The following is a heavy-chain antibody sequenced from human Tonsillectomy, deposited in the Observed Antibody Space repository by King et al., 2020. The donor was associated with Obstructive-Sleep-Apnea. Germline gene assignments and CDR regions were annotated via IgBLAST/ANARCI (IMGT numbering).Heavy chain of an antibody. V-gene: IGHV3-7*03. CDR2: IRQDGTEM. J-gene: IGHJ4*02. Sequence: EVQLVESGGGLVRPGGSLRLSCAASGFSFSTYWMTWVRQAPGKGLEWVANIRQDGTEMYYVDSLKGRFTISRDNAKNSLYLQMNSLRAEDTAVYYCARENDNDTYGYSHYFDYWGQGTLVTVSS. CDR1: GFSFSTYW. D-gene: IGHD5-18*01. CDR3: ARENDNDTYGYSHYFDY.